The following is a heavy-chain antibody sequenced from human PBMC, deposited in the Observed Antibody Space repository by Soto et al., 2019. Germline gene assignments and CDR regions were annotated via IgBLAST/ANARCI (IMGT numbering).Heavy chain of an antibody. CDR1: GLTFSSIW. J-gene: IGHJ4*01. Sequence: EVQLVESGGDLVQPGVSLRLSCVMSGLTFSSIWLGWVRLTPGKGLEWVANINQDGRETAYVDSVKCRFTISRDNAKSSFYLQMNSLRAEDTAVYYCVRNAFWGHGTLVTVSS. V-gene: IGHV3-7*02. D-gene: IGHD3-3*02. CDR2: INQDGRET. CDR3: VRNAF.